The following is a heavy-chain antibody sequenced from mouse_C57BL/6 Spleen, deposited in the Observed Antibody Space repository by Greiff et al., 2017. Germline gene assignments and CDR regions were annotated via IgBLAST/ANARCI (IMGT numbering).Heavy chain of an antibody. CDR2: ISSGSSTI. V-gene: IGHV5-17*01. J-gene: IGHJ4*01. CDR1: GFTFSDYG. CDR3: ARPVVPYYAMDY. Sequence: EVNVVESGGGLVKPGGSLKLSCAASGFTFSDYGMHWVRQAPEKGLEWVAYISSGSSTIYYADTVKGRFTISRDNAKNTLFLQMTSLRSEDTAMYYCARPVVPYYAMDYWGQGTSVTVSS. D-gene: IGHD1-1*01.